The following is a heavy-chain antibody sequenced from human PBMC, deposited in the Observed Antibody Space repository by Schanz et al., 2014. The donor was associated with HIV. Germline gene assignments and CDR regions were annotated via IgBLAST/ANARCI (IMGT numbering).Heavy chain of an antibody. V-gene: IGHV3-23*01. D-gene: IGHD6-19*01. CDR1: GFSFSSYA. J-gene: IGHJ4*02. CDR3: AKVAIHSSGWLPFDY. CDR2: ISVSGRST. Sequence: EVQLLEAGGGLVQPGGSLRLSCAAAGFSFSSYAMSWVRQAPRKGLEWVSGISVSGRSTYYADSVKGRFTISRDNAKNMLYVQMNSLRAEDTAVYYCAKVAIHSSGWLPFDYWGQGTLVTVSS.